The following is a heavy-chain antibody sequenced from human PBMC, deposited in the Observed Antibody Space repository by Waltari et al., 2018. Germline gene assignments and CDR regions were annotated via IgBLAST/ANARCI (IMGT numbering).Heavy chain of an antibody. J-gene: IGHJ4*02. CDR2: FGDDGSGT. Sequence: EVRLEESGGGLVQPGGSLRLSCAASGFAVSSSWMHWVGQAPGKGLVWLSRFGDDGSGTPDADSVMGRFTISRDNAKNTVYLEMNSLRAEDTAVYYCSRSPAGYSRSDYWGQGTLVTVSS. CDR1: GFAVSSSW. D-gene: IGHD5-18*01. CDR3: SRSPAGYSRSDY. V-gene: IGHV3-74*01.